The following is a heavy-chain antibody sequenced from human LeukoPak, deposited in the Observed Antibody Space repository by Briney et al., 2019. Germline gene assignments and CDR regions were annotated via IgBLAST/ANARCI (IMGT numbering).Heavy chain of an antibody. CDR1: GFTFSSYA. Sequence: GGSLRLSCAASGFTFSSYAMHWVRQAPGKGLEWVAVISYDGSNKYYADSVKGRFTISRDNSKNTLYLQMNSLRAEDTAVYYCARVLGSGWYPDYWGQGTLVTVSS. V-gene: IGHV3-30-3*01. J-gene: IGHJ4*02. D-gene: IGHD6-19*01. CDR3: ARVLGSGWYPDY. CDR2: ISYDGSNK.